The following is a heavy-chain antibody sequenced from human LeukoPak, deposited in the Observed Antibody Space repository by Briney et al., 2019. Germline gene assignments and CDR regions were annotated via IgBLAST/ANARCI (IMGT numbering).Heavy chain of an antibody. V-gene: IGHV3-30*18. CDR2: ISYDGSNK. D-gene: IGHD3-3*01. CDR3: AKVRSITIFGVAWGPFDY. Sequence: PGGSLRLSCAASGFTFSSYGMHWVRQAPGKGLEWVAVISYDGSNKYYADSVKGRFTISRDNSKNTLYLQMNSLRAEDTAVYYCAKVRSITIFGVAWGPFDYWGQGTLVTVSS. CDR1: GFTFSSYG. J-gene: IGHJ4*02.